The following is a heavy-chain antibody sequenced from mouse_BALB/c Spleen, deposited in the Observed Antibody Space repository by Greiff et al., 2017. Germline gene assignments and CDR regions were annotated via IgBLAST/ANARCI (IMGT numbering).Heavy chain of an antibody. J-gene: IGHJ3*01. V-gene: IGHV1S81*02. CDR3: TRLGFLAY. Sequence: QVQLQQSGAELVKPGASVKLSCKASGYTFTSYYMYWVKQRPGQGLEWIGEINPSNGGTNFNEKFKSKATLTVDKSSSTAYMQLSSLTSEDSAVYYCTRLGFLAYWGQGTLVTVSA. CDR2: INPSNGGT. CDR1: GYTFTSYY.